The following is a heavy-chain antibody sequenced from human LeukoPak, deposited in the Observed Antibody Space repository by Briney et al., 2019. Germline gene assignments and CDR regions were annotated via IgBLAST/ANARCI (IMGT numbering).Heavy chain of an antibody. V-gene: IGHV4-59*01. CDR3: ARPAERGYSYGLDF. Sequence: PSETLSLTCTVSGDSISSYYWSWIRQPPGKGLEWIGYIYYSGSTTYNPSLKSRVTISLDTSKNQVSLNLSSVTAADTAVYYCARPAERGYSYGLDFWGPGTMVTVSS. J-gene: IGHJ3*01. CDR1: GDSISSYY. CDR2: IYYSGST. D-gene: IGHD5-18*01.